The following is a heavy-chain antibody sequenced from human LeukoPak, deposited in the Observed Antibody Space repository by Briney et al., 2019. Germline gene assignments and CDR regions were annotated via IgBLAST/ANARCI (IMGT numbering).Heavy chain of an antibody. D-gene: IGHD3-22*01. J-gene: IGHJ5*02. Sequence: GGSLRPSCAASGFTFSDYYMSWIRQAPGKGLEWVSYISSSGSTIYYADSVKGRFTISRDNAKNSLYLQMNSLRAEDTAVYYCARDRPKYYYDSSGYYPDPWGQGTLVTVSS. V-gene: IGHV3-11*01. CDR3: ARDRPKYYYDSSGYYPDP. CDR1: GFTFSDYY. CDR2: ISSSGSTI.